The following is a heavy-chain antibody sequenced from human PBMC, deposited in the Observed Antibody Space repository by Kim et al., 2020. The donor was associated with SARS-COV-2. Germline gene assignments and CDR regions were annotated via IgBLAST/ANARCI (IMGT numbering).Heavy chain of an antibody. CDR1: GGSISSSNYY. CDR2: ISDSGIA. CDR3: ARRGRSEDCSSTSCFFSPMFYFDD. V-gene: IGHV4-39*01. J-gene: IGHJ4*02. D-gene: IGHD2-2*01. Sequence: SETLSLTCTVSGGSISSSNYYWGWIRQPPGKGLAWIGSISDSGIAYYNPSLKSRVTISVDTSKNQFSLKLSSVTAADTAVYYCARRGRSEDCSSTSCFFSPMFYFDDWGQGTLVTVSS.